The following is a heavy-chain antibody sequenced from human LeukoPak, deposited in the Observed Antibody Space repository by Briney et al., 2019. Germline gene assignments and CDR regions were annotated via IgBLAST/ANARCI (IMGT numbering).Heavy chain of an antibody. Sequence: ASVKVSCKASGYTFTSYAMHWVRQAPGQRLEWMGWINAGNGNTKYSQKFQGRVTITRDTSASTAYMELSSLRSEDTAAYYCARDDYGYNWFDPWGQGTLVTVSS. CDR1: GYTFTSYA. CDR2: INAGNGNT. D-gene: IGHD4-17*01. CDR3: ARDDYGYNWFDP. J-gene: IGHJ5*02. V-gene: IGHV1-3*01.